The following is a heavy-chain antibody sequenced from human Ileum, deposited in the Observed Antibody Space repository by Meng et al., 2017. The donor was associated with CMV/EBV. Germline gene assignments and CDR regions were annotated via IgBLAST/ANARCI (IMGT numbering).Heavy chain of an antibody. Sequence: QVDLVESGGGVVQPWGSLRLSCAASGFTFSSYGMHWVRQSPGRGLEWVAFIRYDGSEKFYVDSVKGRFTISRDNSKNTLYVQMNSLRAEDTAVYYCAKEWPAPPTYWGQGTLVTVSS. V-gene: IGHV3-30*02. CDR2: IRYDGSEK. D-gene: IGHD5-24*01. CDR1: GFTFSSYG. J-gene: IGHJ4*02. CDR3: AKEWPAPPTY.